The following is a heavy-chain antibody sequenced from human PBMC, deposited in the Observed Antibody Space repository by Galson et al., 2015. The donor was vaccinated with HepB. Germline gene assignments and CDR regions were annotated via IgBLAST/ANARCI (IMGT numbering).Heavy chain of an antibody. CDR3: ARMYSSSWYEAWFDP. J-gene: IGHJ5*02. D-gene: IGHD6-13*01. Sequence: SVKVSCKASGYTFTGYYMHWVRQAPGQGLEWMGRINPNSGGTNYAQKFQGRVTMTRDTSISTAYMELSRLRSDDTAVYYCARMYSSSWYEAWFDPWGQGTLVTVSS. V-gene: IGHV1-2*06. CDR1: GYTFTGYY. CDR2: INPNSGGT.